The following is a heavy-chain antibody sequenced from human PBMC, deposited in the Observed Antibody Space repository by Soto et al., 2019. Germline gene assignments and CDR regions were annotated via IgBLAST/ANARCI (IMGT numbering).Heavy chain of an antibody. CDR3: ARGQYFSDSSGYDDY. V-gene: IGHV1-8*02. J-gene: IGHJ4*02. CDR1: GYTFTTYD. Sequence: QVQLVQSGAEVKKPGASVKVSCKASGYTFTTYDINWVRQAAGQGLVWMGWMNPNSGNTGYAQKFQGRVTMTRDTSISKAYMELSDLRSEDTAVYYCARGQYFSDSSGYDDYWGQGTQVTVSS. D-gene: IGHD3-22*01. CDR2: MNPNSGNT.